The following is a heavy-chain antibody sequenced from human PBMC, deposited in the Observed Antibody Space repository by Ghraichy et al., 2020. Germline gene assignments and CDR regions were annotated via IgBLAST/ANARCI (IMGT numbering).Heavy chain of an antibody. CDR1: GGSISSSSYY. CDR2: IYYSGST. Sequence: SETLSLTCTVSGGSISSSSYYWGWIRQPPGKGLEWIGSIYYSGSTYYNPSLKSRVTISVDTSKNQFSLKLSSVTAADTAVYYCARQGAGSEYPHYYYHYMDVWGKGTTVTVSS. CDR3: ARQGAGSEYPHYYYHYMDV. D-gene: IGHD3-10*01. J-gene: IGHJ6*03. V-gene: IGHV4-39*01.